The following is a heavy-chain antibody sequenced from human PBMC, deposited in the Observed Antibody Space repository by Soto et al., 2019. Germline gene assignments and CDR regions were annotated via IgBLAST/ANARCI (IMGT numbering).Heavy chain of an antibody. J-gene: IGHJ4*02. D-gene: IGHD2-21*02. CDR3: TTGVAYCGGDCAPDY. CDR1: VFTCSNAW. Sequence: PWWSLRLSCSASVFTCSNAWMSWFRQAPGKGLEWVGRIKSKTDGGTTDYAAPVKGRFTISRDDSKNTLYLQMNSLKTEDTAVYYCTTGVAYCGGDCAPDYWGQGTLVTVS. V-gene: IGHV3-15*01. CDR2: IKSKTDGGTT.